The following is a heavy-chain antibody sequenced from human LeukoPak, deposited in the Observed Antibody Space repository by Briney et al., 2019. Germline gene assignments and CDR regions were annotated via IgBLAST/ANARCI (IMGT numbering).Heavy chain of an antibody. J-gene: IGHJ3*02. CDR3: ARGKLTGDSWRGDAFDI. V-gene: IGHV3-21*01. Sequence: PGGSLRLSCAASGFTFSSYSMNWVRQAPGKGLEWVSSISSSSSYIYYADSVKGRFTISRDNAKNSLYLQMNSLRAEDTAVYYCARGKLTGDSWRGDAFDIWGQGTMVTVSS. CDR2: ISSSSSYI. CDR1: GFTFSSYS. D-gene: IGHD7-27*01.